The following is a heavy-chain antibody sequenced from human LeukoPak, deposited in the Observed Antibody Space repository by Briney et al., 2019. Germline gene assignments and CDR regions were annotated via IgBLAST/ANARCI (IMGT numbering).Heavy chain of an antibody. D-gene: IGHD1-14*01. V-gene: IGHV4-31*03. J-gene: IGHJ4*01. Sequence: TSETLSLTCTVSGGSISSGDYYWSWIRQHPGKGLEWIGHIYYSGTTYYSPSLRSRVTMSVDTSKNQFSLNLSSVTAADTAVYYCARITGSSVKVDYWGQGTLVTVSS. CDR1: GGSISSGDYY. CDR2: IYYSGTT. CDR3: ARITGSSVKVDY.